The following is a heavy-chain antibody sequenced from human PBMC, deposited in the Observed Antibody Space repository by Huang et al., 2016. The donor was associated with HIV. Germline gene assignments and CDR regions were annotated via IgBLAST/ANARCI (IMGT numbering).Heavy chain of an antibody. Sequence: EVRLLESGGRLVQSGESLRLSCAASGFTFNIYAMSWVSQATGKGLEGVAGSSASGETKNYPDSVKGRFTISRDNSRSILYLQMSSLVVEATAMYYCAKPYSGSSNQVFDYWGQGTMVTVSS. J-gene: IGHJ4*02. CDR2: SSASGETK. D-gene: IGHD1-26*01. CDR1: GFTFNIYA. V-gene: IGHV3-23*01. CDR3: AKPYSGSSNQVFDY.